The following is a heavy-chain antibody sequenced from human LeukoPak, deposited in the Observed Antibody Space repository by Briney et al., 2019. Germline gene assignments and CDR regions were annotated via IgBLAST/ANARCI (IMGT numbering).Heavy chain of an antibody. D-gene: IGHD2-15*01. CDR3: ARSDCSGGSCYRYYYGMDV. CDR2: INPNSGGT. CDR1: GYTFTGYY. Sequence: ASVKVSCKASGYTFTGYYMHWVRQAPGQGLEWMGRINPNSGGTNYAQKFQGRVTMTRDTSISTAYMELSRLRSDDTAVYYCARSDCSGGSCYRYYYGMDVWGQGTTVTVSS. V-gene: IGHV1-2*06. J-gene: IGHJ6*02.